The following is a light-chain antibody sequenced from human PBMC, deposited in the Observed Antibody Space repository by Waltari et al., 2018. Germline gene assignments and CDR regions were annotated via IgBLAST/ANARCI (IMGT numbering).Light chain of an antibody. V-gene: IGLV2-8*01. Sequence: QSALPQPPSASGSPGQSVTIPCPGTSSAVGPHHFVSWYQQYPGKAPKPIIYEVSKRPSGVPDRFSGSKSGNTASLTVSGLQADDEADYYCSSHGGSKVFGGGTKLTVL. CDR2: EVS. CDR1: SSAVGPHHF. CDR3: SSHGGSKV. J-gene: IGLJ2*01.